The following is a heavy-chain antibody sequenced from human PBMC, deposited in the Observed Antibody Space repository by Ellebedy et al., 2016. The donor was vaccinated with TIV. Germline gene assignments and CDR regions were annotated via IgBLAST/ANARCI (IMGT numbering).Heavy chain of an antibody. Sequence: ESLKISCAASGFTFSNAWMSWVRQAPGKGLEWVGRIKSKTDGGTTDYAAPVKGRFTISRDDSKNTLYLQMNSLKTEDTAVYYCTRDSYCSGGSCYEGPGYYYYGMDVWGQGTTVTVSS. CDR2: IKSKTDGGTT. CDR3: TRDSYCSGGSCYEGPGYYYYGMDV. J-gene: IGHJ6*02. CDR1: GFTFSNAW. V-gene: IGHV3-15*01. D-gene: IGHD2-15*01.